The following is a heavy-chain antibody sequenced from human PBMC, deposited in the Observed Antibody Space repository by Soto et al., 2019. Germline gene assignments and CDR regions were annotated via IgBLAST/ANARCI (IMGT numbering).Heavy chain of an antibody. CDR1: GGTFSSYA. D-gene: IGHD3-22*01. CDR3: ARDSPPLYYYDSSGLDY. CDR2: IIPIFGTA. Sequence: SVKVSCKASGGTFSSYAISWVRQAPGQGLEWMGGIIPIFGTANYAQKFQGRVTITADESTSTAYMELSSLRSEDTAVYYCARDSPPLYYYDSSGLDYWGQGTLVTVSS. J-gene: IGHJ4*02. V-gene: IGHV1-69*13.